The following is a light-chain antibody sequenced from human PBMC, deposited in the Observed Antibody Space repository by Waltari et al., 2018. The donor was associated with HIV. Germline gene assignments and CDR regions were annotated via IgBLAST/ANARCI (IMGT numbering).Light chain of an antibody. CDR1: SGHSTYA. V-gene: IGLV4-69*01. Sequence: QLILTQSPSASASLGASVKLTCPLSSGHSTYAIAWLQHQPEKGPRFLMKLNNDGSHTRGDVIPDRFSGSISGAERYLPISSLQSEDEADYYCQTWDTGPWVCGGGTKLTVL. CDR3: QTWDTGPWV. CDR2: LNNDGSH. J-gene: IGLJ3*02.